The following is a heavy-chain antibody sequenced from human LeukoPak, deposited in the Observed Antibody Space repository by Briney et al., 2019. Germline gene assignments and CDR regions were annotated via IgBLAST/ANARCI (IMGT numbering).Heavy chain of an antibody. Sequence: GGSLRLSCAASGFTVSSNYMSWVRQAPGKGLEWVSVIFSGGGTYYVDSVKGRFTISRDNFKNTLYLQMNSLRAEDTAVYYCARGGSTRIYYFNYWGQGTLVTVSS. CDR2: IFSGGGT. CDR1: GFTVSSNY. J-gene: IGHJ4*02. CDR3: ARGGSTRIYYFNY. V-gene: IGHV3-53*01.